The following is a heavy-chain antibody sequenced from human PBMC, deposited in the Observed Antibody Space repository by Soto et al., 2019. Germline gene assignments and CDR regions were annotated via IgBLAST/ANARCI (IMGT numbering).Heavy chain of an antibody. J-gene: IGHJ4*02. Sequence: SETLSLTCTVSGASITNDDFFWSWVRQHPEKGLEWLAYITYGGSIYYNPSLRSRLSVSIDKSKSQFSLNLKSVTAADTAVYYCAKMERTQLWLLVQNWGQGLLVTSPQ. CDR2: ITYGGSI. D-gene: IGHD5-18*01. CDR3: AKMERTQLWLLVQN. CDR1: GASITNDDFF. V-gene: IGHV4-31*03.